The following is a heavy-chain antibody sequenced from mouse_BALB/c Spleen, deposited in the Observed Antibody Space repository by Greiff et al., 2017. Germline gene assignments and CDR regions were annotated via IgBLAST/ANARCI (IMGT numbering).Heavy chain of an antibody. J-gene: IGHJ3*01. Sequence: EVKLMESGGGLVQPGGSRKLSCAASGFTFSSFGMHWVRQAPEKGLEWVAYISSGSSTIYYADTVKGRFTISRDNPKNTLFLQMTSLRSEDTAMYYCARWGGTYWGQGTLVTVSA. D-gene: IGHD1-1*02. CDR3: ARWGGTY. CDR2: ISSGSSTI. CDR1: GFTFSSFG. V-gene: IGHV5-17*02.